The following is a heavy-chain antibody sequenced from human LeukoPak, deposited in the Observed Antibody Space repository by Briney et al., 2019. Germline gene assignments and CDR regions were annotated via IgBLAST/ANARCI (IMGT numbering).Heavy chain of an antibody. CDR2: INPSGGST. D-gene: IGHD3-16*02. J-gene: IGHJ4*02. CDR1: GYTFTSYY. Sequence: ASVKVSFKASGYTFTSYYMHWVRQAPGQGLEWMGIINPSGGSTSYAQKFQGRVTMTRDTSTSTVYMELSSLRSEDTTVYYCARDGYDYVWGSSRYPDYWAREPWSPSPQ. V-gene: IGHV1-46*01. CDR3: ARDGYDYVWGSSRYPDY.